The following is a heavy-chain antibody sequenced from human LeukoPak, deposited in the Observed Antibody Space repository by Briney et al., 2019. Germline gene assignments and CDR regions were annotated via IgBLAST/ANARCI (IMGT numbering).Heavy chain of an antibody. CDR2: IWYDGSNK. Sequence: GGSLRLSCAASGFTFGSYGMHWVRQAPGKGLEWVAVIWYDGSNKYYADSVKGRFTISRDNSKNTLYLQMNSLRAEDTAVYYCARAHLDDYGGNDGFDYWGQETLVTVSS. V-gene: IGHV3-33*01. CDR1: GFTFGSYG. D-gene: IGHD4-23*01. J-gene: IGHJ4*02. CDR3: ARAHLDDYGGNDGFDY.